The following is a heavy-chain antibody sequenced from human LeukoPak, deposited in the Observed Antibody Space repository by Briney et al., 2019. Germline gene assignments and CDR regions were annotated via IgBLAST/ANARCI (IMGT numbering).Heavy chain of an antibody. V-gene: IGHV4-39*07. D-gene: IGHD5/OR15-5a*01. CDR1: GGSIYTGDYY. CDR2: LFYSGSM. Sequence: PSETLSLTCTVSGGSIYTGDYYWAWIRQPPGEALEWIGSLFYSGSMYYSPSLKSRVTMSVGTSKNQFSLSLSSLTAADTAVYYCARENIVSTRDFDFWGRGAQVTVSS. CDR3: ARENIVSTRDFDF. J-gene: IGHJ4*02.